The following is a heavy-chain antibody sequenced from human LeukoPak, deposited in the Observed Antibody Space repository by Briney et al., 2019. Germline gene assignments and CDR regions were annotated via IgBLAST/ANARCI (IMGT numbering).Heavy chain of an antibody. CDR1: GFTVSSNY. J-gene: IGHJ3*02. Sequence: GGSLRLSCAASGFTVSSNYMSWVRQAPGKGLEWVSVIYSGGSTYYADSVKGRFTISRDNSKNTLYLQMNSLRAEDTAVYYCAKDSVVVVPAATVNDAFDIWGQGTMVTVSS. V-gene: IGHV3-53*01. D-gene: IGHD2-2*01. CDR3: AKDSVVVVPAATVNDAFDI. CDR2: IYSGGST.